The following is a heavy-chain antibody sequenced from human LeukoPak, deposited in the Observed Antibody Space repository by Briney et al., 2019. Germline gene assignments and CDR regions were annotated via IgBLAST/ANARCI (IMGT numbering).Heavy chain of an antibody. Sequence: PGGSLRLSCAASGFTFSSYSMNWVRQAPGKGLEWVSSISSSGSYIYYADSVKGRFTISRDNAKNSLYLQMNSLRAEDTAVYYCARDIAGVGLMDVWGKGTTVTVSS. CDR3: ARDIAGVGLMDV. J-gene: IGHJ6*04. CDR1: GFTFSSYS. V-gene: IGHV3-21*01. D-gene: IGHD2-15*01. CDR2: ISSSGSYI.